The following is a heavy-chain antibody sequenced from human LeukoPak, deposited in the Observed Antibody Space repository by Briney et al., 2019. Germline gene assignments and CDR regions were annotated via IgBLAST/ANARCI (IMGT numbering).Heavy chain of an antibody. J-gene: IGHJ4*02. CDR3: ARDLSITMVRAPFY. D-gene: IGHD3-10*01. CDR2: INPNSGGT. Sequence: GASVKLSCKASANTLGYYIHWVRQAPGQGLEWMGWINPNSGGTNCEQKFQGRATMTRDTSISTAFMELSRLRSDDTAVYYCARDLSITMVRAPFYWGPGTPVTVSS. V-gene: IGHV1-2*02. CDR1: ANTLGYY.